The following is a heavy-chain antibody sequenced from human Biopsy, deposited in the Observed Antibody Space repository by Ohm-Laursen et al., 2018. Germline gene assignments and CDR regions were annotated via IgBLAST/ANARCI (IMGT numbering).Heavy chain of an antibody. Sequence: SDTLSLTCTVSGESMGTYYWTWIRQPPGKGLEWIASIYYSGTTNKKPSLKSRVTISVDTSKRQFYLELSSVTAADTAIYYCARVRGGFLEWFDYWGQGTLITVSS. D-gene: IGHD3-3*01. CDR2: IYYSGTT. CDR1: GESMGTYY. J-gene: IGHJ5*01. V-gene: IGHV4-59*07. CDR3: ARVRGGFLEWFDY.